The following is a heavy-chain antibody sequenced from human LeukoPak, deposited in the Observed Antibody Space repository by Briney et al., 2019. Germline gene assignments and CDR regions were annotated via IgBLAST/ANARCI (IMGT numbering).Heavy chain of an antibody. J-gene: IGHJ3*02. CDR2: ISYDGSNK. D-gene: IGHD3-22*01. CDR1: GFTFSSYA. V-gene: IGHV3-30-3*01. Sequence: GGSLRLSCAASGFTFSSYAMHWVRQAPGKGLEWVAVISYDGSNKYYTDSVKGRFTISRDNSKNTVYLQINSLRPEDTALYHCAKDDHYDTSGHGWVFDIWGQGTVVTVSS. CDR3: AKDDHYDTSGHGWVFDI.